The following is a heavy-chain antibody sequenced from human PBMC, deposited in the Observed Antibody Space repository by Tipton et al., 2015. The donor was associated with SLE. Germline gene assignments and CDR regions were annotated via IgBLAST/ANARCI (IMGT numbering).Heavy chain of an antibody. CDR3: ARGGSWFDS. V-gene: IGHV4-31*11. Sequence: TLSLTCAVYGGSFSGYYWSRIRQHPGKGLEWIGYIYYSGSTYYNPSLKSRVTISVDTSKNQFSLKLTSVTAADTAVYYCARGGSWFDSWGQGTLVTVSS. J-gene: IGHJ5*01. CDR2: IYYSGST. D-gene: IGHD3-10*01. CDR1: GGSFSGYY.